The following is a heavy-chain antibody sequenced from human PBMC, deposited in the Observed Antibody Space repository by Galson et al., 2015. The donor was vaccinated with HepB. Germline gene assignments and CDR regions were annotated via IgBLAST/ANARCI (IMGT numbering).Heavy chain of an antibody. J-gene: IGHJ4*02. Sequence: SLRLSCAASGFTFSSYWMSWVRQAPGKGLEWVANIKQDGSEKYYVDSVKGRFTISRDNAKNSLYLQMNSLRAEDTAVYYCARGIGYSSGWYYFDYWGQGTLVTVSS. D-gene: IGHD6-19*01. CDR2: IKQDGSEK. CDR3: ARGIGYSSGWYYFDY. V-gene: IGHV3-7*03. CDR1: GFTFSSYW.